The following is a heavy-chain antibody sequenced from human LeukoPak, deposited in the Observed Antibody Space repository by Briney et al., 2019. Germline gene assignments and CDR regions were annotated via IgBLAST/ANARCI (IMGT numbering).Heavy chain of an antibody. J-gene: IGHJ4*02. V-gene: IGHV3-23*01. D-gene: IGHD3-22*01. CDR1: GFTFSSYA. Sequence: GGSLGLSCAASGFTFSSYAMSWVRQAPGKGLEWVSAISGSGGSTYYADSVKGRFTISRDNAKNSLYLQMNSLRAEDTALYYCAKAEREYYYDSSGYYFGYWGQGTLVTVSS. CDR2: ISGSGGST. CDR3: AKAEREYYYDSSGYYFGY.